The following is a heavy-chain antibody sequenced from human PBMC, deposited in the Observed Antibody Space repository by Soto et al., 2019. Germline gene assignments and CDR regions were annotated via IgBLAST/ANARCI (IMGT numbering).Heavy chain of an antibody. CDR2: ISPQGGST. CDR1: GFAFSSYA. V-gene: IGHV3-64D*06. Sequence: VGSLRLSCSASGFAFSSYAMHWVRQTPGKGLEYVSAISPQGGSTYYADSVKGRFTISRDDFKNTVYLQMSSLRPDDTAVYYCVNMMIARGAFDFWGQGTLVTVSS. D-gene: IGHD2-21*01. J-gene: IGHJ4*02. CDR3: VNMMIARGAFDF.